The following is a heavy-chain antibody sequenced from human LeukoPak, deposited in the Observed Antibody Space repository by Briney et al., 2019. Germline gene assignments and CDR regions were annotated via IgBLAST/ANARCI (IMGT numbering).Heavy chain of an antibody. CDR1: RFTFSSYG. CDR3: AKDRSGGRNGMDV. D-gene: IGHD1-26*01. Sequence: PGRSLRLSCAASRFTFSSYGMHWVRQAPGKGLEWVAVISYDGSNKYYADSVKGRFTISRDNSKNTLYLQMNSLRAEDTAVYYCAKDRSGGRNGMDVWGKGTTVTVSS. CDR2: ISYDGSNK. J-gene: IGHJ6*04. V-gene: IGHV3-30*18.